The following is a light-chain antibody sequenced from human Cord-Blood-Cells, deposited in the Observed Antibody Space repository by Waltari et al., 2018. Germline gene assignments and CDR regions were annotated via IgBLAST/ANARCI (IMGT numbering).Light chain of an antibody. CDR2: EVS. CDR3: SSYAGSNNLV. CDR1: ISDVCRYNY. J-gene: IGLJ2*01. V-gene: IGLV2-8*01. Sequence: QSALTQPPSAPGSPAQSVTISCTGSISDVCRYNYLSWYQQHPGKATKPMIYEVSKRPSGVPDRFSGSKSGNTASLTVSGLQAEDEADYYCSSYAGSNNLVFGGGTKLTVL.